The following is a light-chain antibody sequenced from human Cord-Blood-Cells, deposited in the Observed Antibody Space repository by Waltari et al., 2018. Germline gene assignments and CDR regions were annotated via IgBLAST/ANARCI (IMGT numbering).Light chain of an antibody. CDR3: QQSYSTPFT. J-gene: IGKJ3*01. CDR1: QSISSY. Sequence: DIQMTQSRSSLSASLGDRVTITCRASQSISSYLNWYQQKPGKAPKLLIYAASSLQSGVPSRFSGSGSGTDFTLTISSLQPEDFATYYCQQSYSTPFTFGPGTKVDIK. V-gene: IGKV1-39*01. CDR2: AAS.